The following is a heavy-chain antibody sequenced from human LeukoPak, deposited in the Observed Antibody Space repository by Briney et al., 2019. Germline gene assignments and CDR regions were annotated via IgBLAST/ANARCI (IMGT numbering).Heavy chain of an antibody. Sequence: SGPTLVNPTQTLTLTCTFSGFSLTTSGVGVGWIRQPPGKALEGLALIYWDDEKRYRPSLRTRLTITKDTSKSQVVLTMTNMDPVDTATYHCAHLYFYNSGGYSRAFDYWGQGTLVTVSS. CDR2: IYWDDEK. J-gene: IGHJ4*02. D-gene: IGHD3-22*01. V-gene: IGHV2-5*02. CDR1: GFSLTTSGVG. CDR3: AHLYFYNSGGYSRAFDY.